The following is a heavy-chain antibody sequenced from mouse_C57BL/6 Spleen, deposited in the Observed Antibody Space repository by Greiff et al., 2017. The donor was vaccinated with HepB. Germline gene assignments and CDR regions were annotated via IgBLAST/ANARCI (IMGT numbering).Heavy chain of an antibody. CDR2: INPYNGGT. V-gene: IGHV1-19*01. CDR3: ARGDLAMDY. CDR1: GYTFTDYY. J-gene: IGHJ4*01. D-gene: IGHD3-3*01. Sequence: VQLQQSGPVLVKPGASVKMSCKASGYTFTDYYMNWVKQSHGKSLEWIGVINPYNGGTSYNQKFKGKATLTVDKSSSTAYMELNSLTSADSAVYYCARGDLAMDYWGQGTSVTVSS.